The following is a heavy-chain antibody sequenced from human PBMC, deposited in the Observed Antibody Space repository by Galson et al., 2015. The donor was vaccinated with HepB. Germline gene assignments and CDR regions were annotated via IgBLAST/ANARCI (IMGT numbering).Heavy chain of an antibody. CDR3: ARAKGVNAFDI. CDR2: IDWEDDK. J-gene: IGHJ3*02. CDR1: GFSLNTTKMS. V-gene: IGHV2-70*01. Sequence: PALVKPTQTLTLTCDFSGFSLNTTKMSVSWIRQPPGKALEWLAVIDWEDDKFYNPSLATRLTISKDPSKNRVVLTLVNMSPLDTATYHCARAKGVNAFDIWGQGMLVTVSS.